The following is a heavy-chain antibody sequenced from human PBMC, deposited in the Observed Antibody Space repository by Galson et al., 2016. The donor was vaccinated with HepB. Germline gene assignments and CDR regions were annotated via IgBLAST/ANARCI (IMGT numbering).Heavy chain of an antibody. V-gene: IGHV3-23*01. CDR2: IRTSAITSGPST. CDR1: GFTFNRHA. J-gene: IGHJ4*02. D-gene: IGHD2-15*01. Sequence: SLRLSCAASGFTFNRHAMSWVRQAPGKGLEWVSIIRTSAITSGPSTYYAESVKGRLTISRDNSKNTVYLQMNRLTAADTAVYFCSKLYCGGGSCYPRPYYFDFWGQGILVTVSS. CDR3: SKLYCGGGSCYPRPYYFDF.